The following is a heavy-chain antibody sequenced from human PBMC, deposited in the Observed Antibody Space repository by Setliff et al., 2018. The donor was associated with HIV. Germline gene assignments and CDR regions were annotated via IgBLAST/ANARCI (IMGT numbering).Heavy chain of an antibody. CDR3: ASQLVYDRSFQH. CDR2: IHYSGST. D-gene: IGHD3-22*01. CDR1: DASISTGDYY. Sequence: PSETLSVTCTVSDASISTGDYYWSWIRQSPGKGLEWIGYIHYSGSTYFNPSLKSRVSISTDTSKNQFSLKLTSVTAADTAVYYCASQLVYDRSFQHWGQGTLVTVSS. J-gene: IGHJ1*01. V-gene: IGHV4-30-4*08.